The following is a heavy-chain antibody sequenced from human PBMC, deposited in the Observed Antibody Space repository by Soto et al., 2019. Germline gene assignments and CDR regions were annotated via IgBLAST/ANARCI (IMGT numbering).Heavy chain of an antibody. CDR1: GGSFSGYY. D-gene: IGHD6-19*01. J-gene: IGHJ5*02. CDR2: INRSGST. V-gene: IGHV4-34*01. CDR3: ASSGSSGWSRGNWFDP. Sequence: PSETLSLTCAVYGGSFSGYYWSWIRQPPGKGLEWIGEINRSGSTNYNPSLKSRVTISVDTSKNQFSLKLSSVTAADTAVYYCASSGSSGWSRGNWFDPWGQGTLVTVSS.